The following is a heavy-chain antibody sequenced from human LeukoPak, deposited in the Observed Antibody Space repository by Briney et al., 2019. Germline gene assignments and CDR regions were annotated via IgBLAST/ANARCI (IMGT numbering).Heavy chain of an antibody. V-gene: IGHV4-34*01. CDR2: INHSGST. CDR1: GGSFSPYY. J-gene: IGHJ4*02. Sequence: SETLSLTCAVYGGSFSPYYWSWIRQPPGKGLEWIGEINHSGSTNYNPSLKSRVTMSVDTSKNQFSLRLSSVTAADTAVYYCARGGFYCGADCYVDYWGQGTLVTVSS. D-gene: IGHD2-21*02. CDR3: ARGGFYCGADCYVDY.